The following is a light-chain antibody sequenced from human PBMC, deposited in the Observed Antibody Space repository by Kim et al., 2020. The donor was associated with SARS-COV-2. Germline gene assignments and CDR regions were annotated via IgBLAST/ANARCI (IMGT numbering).Light chain of an antibody. CDR1: SSNIGSNP. CDR2: TNS. CDR3: AAWDDSLLGYV. Sequence: GQRVTISCSGSSSNIGSNPVNWYRQLPGTAPKLLIYTNSQRPSGVPDRFSGSKSGTSASLAISGLQSEDEADYHCAAWDDSLLGYVFGTGTKVTVL. J-gene: IGLJ1*01. V-gene: IGLV1-44*01.